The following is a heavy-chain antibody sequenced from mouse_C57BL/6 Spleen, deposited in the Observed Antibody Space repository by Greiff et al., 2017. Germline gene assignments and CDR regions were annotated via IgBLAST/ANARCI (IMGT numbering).Heavy chain of an antibody. CDR3: ARRGGDYDEGYFDY. D-gene: IGHD2-4*01. CDR1: GYTFTSYG. J-gene: IGHJ2*01. Sequence: VHLVESGAELARPGASVKLSCKASGYTFTSYGISWVKQRTGQGLEWIGEIYPRSGNTYYNEKFKGKATLTADKSSSTAYMELRSLTSEDSAVYFCARRGGDYDEGYFDYWGQGTTLTVSS. CDR2: IYPRSGNT. V-gene: IGHV1-81*01.